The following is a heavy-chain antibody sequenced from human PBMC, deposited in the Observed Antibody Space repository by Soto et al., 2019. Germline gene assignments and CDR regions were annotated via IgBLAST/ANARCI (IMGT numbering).Heavy chain of an antibody. D-gene: IGHD4-17*01. CDR3: ARDTYGDNGQVLDY. Sequence: SLTLYSGVSDXTFSHFALHCVLAFPGKGLEWVANISYGGINKDYSDSVKGRFTISRDNANNSVYLQMNSLRAEDTALYYCARDTYGDNGQVLDYWGQGTLVTVSS. CDR1: DXTFSHFA. J-gene: IGHJ4*02. CDR2: ISYGGINK. V-gene: IGHV3-30-3*01.